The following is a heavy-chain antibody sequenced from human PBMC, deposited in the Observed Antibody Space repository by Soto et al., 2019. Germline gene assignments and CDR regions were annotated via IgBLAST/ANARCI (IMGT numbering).Heavy chain of an antibody. Sequence: PGGSLRLSCAASGFTFSSYAMSWVRQAPGKGLEWVSAISGSGGSTYYADPVKGRFYISRDNSKNTVSLHMNSLRAEDTAVYYCAKDGQPYVWGSYRIWGQGTLVTVSS. CDR2: ISGSGGST. J-gene: IGHJ4*02. CDR1: GFTFSSYA. D-gene: IGHD3-16*02. V-gene: IGHV3-23*01. CDR3: AKDGQPYVWGSYRI.